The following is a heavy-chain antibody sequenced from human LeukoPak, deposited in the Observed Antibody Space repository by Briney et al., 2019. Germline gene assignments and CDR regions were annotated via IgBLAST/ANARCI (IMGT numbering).Heavy chain of an antibody. D-gene: IGHD3-3*01. CDR1: GGSISSYY. CDR2: IYYSGST. CDR3: ARGLNSPAYDFWSGYRNYYYGMDV. J-gene: IGHJ6*02. V-gene: IGHV4-59*01. Sequence: PSETLSLTCTVSGGSISSYYWSWIRQPPGKGLEWIGYIYYSGSTNYNPSLKSRVTRSVDTSKNQFSLKLSSVTAADTAVYYCARGLNSPAYDFWSGYRNYYYGMDVWGQGTTVTVSS.